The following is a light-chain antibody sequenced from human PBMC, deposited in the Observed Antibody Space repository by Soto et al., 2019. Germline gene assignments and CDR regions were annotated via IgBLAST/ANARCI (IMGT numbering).Light chain of an antibody. CDR2: LGS. CDR3: MQSLRTPVT. J-gene: IGKJ3*01. Sequence: DIVLTQSPLSLPVTSGEPASISFRSSQTLLHSSGYYYLEWYLQKPGQSPKLLIYLGSSRDSGVPDRFSGSGSGTDFTLNISRLEAEDVGVYYCMQSLRTPVTFGPGTKVDIK. V-gene: IGKV2-28*01. CDR1: QTLLHSSGYYY.